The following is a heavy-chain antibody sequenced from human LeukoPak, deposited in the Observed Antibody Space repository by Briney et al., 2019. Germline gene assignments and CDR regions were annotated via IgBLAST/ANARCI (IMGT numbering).Heavy chain of an antibody. J-gene: IGHJ4*02. D-gene: IGHD3-10*01. V-gene: IGHV3-48*01. CDR3: ARKTIGGFDY. Sequence: SGGSLRLSCAASGFTFSSYSMNWVRQVPGKGLEWVSYISSSSSTIYYADSVKGRFTISRDNAKNSLYLQMNSLRAEDTAVYYCARKTIGGFDYWGQGTLVTVSS. CDR1: GFTFSSYS. CDR2: ISSSSSTI.